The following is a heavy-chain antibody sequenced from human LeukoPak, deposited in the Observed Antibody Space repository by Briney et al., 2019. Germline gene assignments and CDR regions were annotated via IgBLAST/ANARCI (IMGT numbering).Heavy chain of an antibody. D-gene: IGHD3-10*01. J-gene: IGHJ4*02. CDR3: ARDVLLWFGESPTDY. V-gene: IGHV1-2*02. Sequence: ASVKVSCKASGYTFTGYYMHWVRQAPGQGLEWMGWINPNSGGTNYAQKFQGRVTMTRDTSISTAYMELSRLRSDDTAVYYCARDVLLWFGESPTDYWGQGTLVSVSS. CDR1: GYTFTGYY. CDR2: INPNSGGT.